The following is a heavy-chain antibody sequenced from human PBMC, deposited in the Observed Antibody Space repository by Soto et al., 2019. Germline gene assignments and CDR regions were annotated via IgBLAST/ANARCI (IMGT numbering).Heavy chain of an antibody. CDR2: IYYSGST. CDR3: ARHGVRSNWFDP. J-gene: IGHJ5*02. D-gene: IGHD4-17*01. Sequence: QLQLQESGPGLVKPSETLSLTCTVSGGSISSSSYYWGWIRQPPGKGLEWIGSIYYSGSTYYNPSLKSRVTRSVDTSKNQFYLKLSSVTAADAAVYYCARHGVRSNWFDPWCQGTLVTVS. V-gene: IGHV4-39*01. CDR1: GGSISSSSYY.